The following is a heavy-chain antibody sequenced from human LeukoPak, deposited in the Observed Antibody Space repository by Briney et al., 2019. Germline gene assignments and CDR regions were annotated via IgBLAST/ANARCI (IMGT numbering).Heavy chain of an antibody. CDR2: ISDSGSGT. V-gene: IGHV3-23*01. J-gene: IGHJ1*01. CDR3: VKDWSGGYFQH. CDR1: GFTFSSYA. Sequence: GGSLRLSCAASGFTFSSYAMRWVRQAPGKGLEWVSAISDSGSGTYSADFVKGRFTISRDNSKNTLYLQMNTLRAEDTAVYYGVKDWSGGYFQHWGQGTPVNVSS. D-gene: IGHD3-3*01.